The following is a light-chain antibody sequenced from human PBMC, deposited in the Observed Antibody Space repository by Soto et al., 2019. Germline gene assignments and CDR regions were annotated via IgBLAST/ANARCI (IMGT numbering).Light chain of an antibody. CDR1: SSDVGSYNL. Sequence: QAALTQPASVSGSIGQSITISCTGTSSDVGSYNLVSWYQQHPGKAPKLLIYEGSKRPSGVSNRFSGSKSGNTASLTISGLQAEDEAEYYCCPYAGSSTFHVVLGGGTKHTVL. CDR2: EGS. CDR3: CPYAGSSTFHVV. J-gene: IGLJ2*01. V-gene: IGLV2-23*03.